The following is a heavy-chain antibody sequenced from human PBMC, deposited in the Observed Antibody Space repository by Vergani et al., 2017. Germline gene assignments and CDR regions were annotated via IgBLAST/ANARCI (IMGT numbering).Heavy chain of an antibody. CDR3: AGGSYSSGWHAFDY. D-gene: IGHD6-19*01. CDR1: GGTFSSYA. CDR2: IIPIFGTA. J-gene: IGHJ4*02. V-gene: IGHV1-69*01. Sequence: QVQLVQSGAEVKKPGSSVKVSCKASGGTFSSYAISWVRQAPGQGLEWMRGIIPIFGTANYAQKFQGRVAITADESTSTAYMGLGSLRSEDTAVYYCAGGSYSSGWHAFDYWGEGTLVTVSS.